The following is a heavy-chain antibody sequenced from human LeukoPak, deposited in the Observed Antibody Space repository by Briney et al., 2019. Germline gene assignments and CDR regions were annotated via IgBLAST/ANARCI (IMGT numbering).Heavy chain of an antibody. J-gene: IGHJ4*02. CDR3: VKTQGSGSYYKD. CDR1: GFTFSSYG. CDR2: ISYDGSNK. Sequence: GGSLRLSCAASGFTFSSYGMHWVRQAPGKGLEWVAVISYDGSNKYYADSVKGRFTISRDNSKNTLYLQMNSLRAEDTAVYYCVKTQGSGSYYKDWGQGTLVTVSS. V-gene: IGHV3-30*18. D-gene: IGHD3-10*01.